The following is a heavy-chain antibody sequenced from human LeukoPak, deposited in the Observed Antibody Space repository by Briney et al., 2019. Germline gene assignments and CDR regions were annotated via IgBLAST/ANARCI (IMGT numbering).Heavy chain of an antibody. CDR1: GYTFTGYY. J-gene: IGHJ3*02. D-gene: IGHD3-22*01. Sequence: ASVKVSCKASGYTFTGYYMQWVRQAPGQGLEWMGWINPNSGGTNYARKFQGRVTMTRDTSISTAYMELSRLRSDDTAVYYCASQSPGYYDSSGYGFDIWGQGTMVTVSS. CDR2: INPNSGGT. CDR3: ASQSPGYYDSSGYGFDI. V-gene: IGHV1-2*02.